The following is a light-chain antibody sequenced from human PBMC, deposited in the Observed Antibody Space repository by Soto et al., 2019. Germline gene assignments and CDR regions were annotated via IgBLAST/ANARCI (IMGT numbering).Light chain of an antibody. CDR3: QQYGRSPIT. V-gene: IGKV3-20*01. CDR2: GAS. CDR1: QSVTTR. J-gene: IGKJ5*01. Sequence: IVLTQSPGTLSLSPGERVTLSCRASQSVTTRLAWYQHKPGQAPTLLMSGASNRASGVPVRFSGSGSGTDFTLTITRLEPEDFALCYCQQYGRSPITFGLGTRLEIK.